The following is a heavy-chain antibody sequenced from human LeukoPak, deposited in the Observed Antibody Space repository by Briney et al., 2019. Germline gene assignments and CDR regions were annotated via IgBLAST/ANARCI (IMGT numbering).Heavy chain of an antibody. Sequence: ASVKVSCKASGYTFTRYYMQWVRQAPGHGLEWMGIINPISGATDYAQKFQGRVTMTRDTSTSTVYMELSSLRSEDTAMYYCARLPYRDGVAQDYWGQGTLVAVSP. J-gene: IGHJ4*02. D-gene: IGHD3-16*02. CDR1: GYTFTRYY. CDR2: INPISGAT. CDR3: ARLPYRDGVAQDY. V-gene: IGHV1-46*01.